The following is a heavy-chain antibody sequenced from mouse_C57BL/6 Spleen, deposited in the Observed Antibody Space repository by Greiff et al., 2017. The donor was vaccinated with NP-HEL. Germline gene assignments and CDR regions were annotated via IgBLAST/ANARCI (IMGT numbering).Heavy chain of an antibody. D-gene: IGHD2-4*01. CDR1: GYTFTDYN. Sequence: EVQLQQSGPELVKPGASVKIPCKASGYTFTDYNMDWVKQSHGKSLEWIGDINPNNGGTIYNQKFKGKATLTVDKSSSTAYMELRSLTSEDTAVYYCAREIYYDYDGGIYYAMDYWGQGTSVTVSS. CDR3: AREIYYDYDGGIYYAMDY. V-gene: IGHV1-18*01. J-gene: IGHJ4*01. CDR2: INPNNGGT.